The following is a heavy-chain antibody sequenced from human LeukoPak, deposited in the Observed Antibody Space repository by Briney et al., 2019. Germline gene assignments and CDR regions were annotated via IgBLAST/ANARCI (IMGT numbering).Heavy chain of an antibody. CDR3: ARHTTILGHFGY. CDR2: ISYSGST. Sequence: SETLSLTCTVSSGSLSSFYCKWIRHPPRKGLEWIGYISYSGSTTYNPCLESRLTISVDTSKNQFSLKLSSVTAADKALYYCARHTTILGHFGYWGQGTLVTVSS. V-gene: IGHV4-59*08. J-gene: IGHJ4*02. CDR1: SGSLSSFY. D-gene: IGHD3-3*01.